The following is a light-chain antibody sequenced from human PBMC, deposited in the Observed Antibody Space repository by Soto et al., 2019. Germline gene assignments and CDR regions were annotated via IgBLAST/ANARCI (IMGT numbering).Light chain of an antibody. V-gene: IGKV1-5*03. J-gene: IGKJ1*01. Sequence: DMQMTQCPSTLSGSVGDRVTITCRASQTISSWLAWYQQKPGKAPKLLIYKASTLKSGVPSRFSGSGSGTEFTLTISSLQPDDFATYYCQHYNSYSAAFGQGTKVDIK. CDR2: KAS. CDR1: QTISSW. CDR3: QHYNSYSAA.